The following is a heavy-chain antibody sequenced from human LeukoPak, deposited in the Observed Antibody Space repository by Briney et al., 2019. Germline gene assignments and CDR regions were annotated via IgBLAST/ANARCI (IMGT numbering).Heavy chain of an antibody. J-gene: IGHJ6*03. CDR3: ARGYYDILTIYYYDHYYYYYMDV. Sequence: SETLSLTCTVSGGAFNSYYWNWIRQPPGKGLEWIGYIYYNGSTNYNPSLKSRVTISVYTPKNQFSLKLRSVTTADTAVYYCARGYYDILTIYYYDHYYYYYMDVWGKGTTVTVSS. D-gene: IGHD3-9*01. V-gene: IGHV4-59*01. CDR1: GGAFNSYY. CDR2: IYYNGST.